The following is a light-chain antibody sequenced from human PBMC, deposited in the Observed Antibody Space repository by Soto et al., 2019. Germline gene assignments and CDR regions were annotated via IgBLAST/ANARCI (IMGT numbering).Light chain of an antibody. CDR2: RND. CDR1: SSNIGNHF. Sequence: QSVLTQPPSASGTPGQRVTISCSGSSSNIGNHFVYWYQHLPGTAPKLLIYRNDQRPSGVPDRFSGSRSVTSGSLAISGLRSEDEADYYCAAWDDSLSGYVFGTGTKLTVL. CDR3: AAWDDSLSGYV. J-gene: IGLJ1*01. V-gene: IGLV1-47*01.